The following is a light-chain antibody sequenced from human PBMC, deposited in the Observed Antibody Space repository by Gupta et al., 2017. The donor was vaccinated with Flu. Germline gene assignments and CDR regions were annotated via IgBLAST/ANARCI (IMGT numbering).Light chain of an antibody. CDR3: QQGNHFPRS. J-gene: IGKJ2*04. V-gene: IGKV1-12*01. Sequence: DIQMTQSPSFLSASLGDRVTITCRASEDIGSWLGWYQQKPGKAPNLLIYAASNLQSGVPSRFSGSGSGTDFSLTISGLQPEDSGTYYCQQGNHFPRSFGQGTKMEIK. CDR1: EDIGSW. CDR2: AAS.